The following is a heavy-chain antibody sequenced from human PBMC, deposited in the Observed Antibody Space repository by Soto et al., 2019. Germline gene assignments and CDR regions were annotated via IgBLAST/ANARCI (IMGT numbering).Heavy chain of an antibody. CDR1: GCSFISYW. CDR2: IYPGDSDT. J-gene: IGHJ4*02. Sequence: PGESLKISCKGSGCSFISYWIGWVRQMPGKGLEWMGIIYPGDSDTRYSPSFQGQVTISADKSISTAYLQWSSLKASDIAMYYCARLTLWFGESPFDYWGQGTLVTVS. D-gene: IGHD3-10*01. CDR3: ARLTLWFGESPFDY. V-gene: IGHV5-51*01.